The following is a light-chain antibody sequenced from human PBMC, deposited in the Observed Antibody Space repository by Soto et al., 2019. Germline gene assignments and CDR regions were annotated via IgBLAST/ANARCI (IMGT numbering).Light chain of an antibody. CDR2: GAS. J-gene: IGKJ3*01. Sequence: IVVTQSPLSLAVNPGVPRSLSCRSSQILLHINGYNYLDWYLQKPGQSPQLLXYGASSRATGIPDRFSGSGSGTDFTLTISRLEPQDFAVYYCQHYGNSPGLFTFGPGTKVDIK. CDR3: QHYGNSPGLFT. V-gene: IGKV2-28*01. CDR1: QILLHINGYNY.